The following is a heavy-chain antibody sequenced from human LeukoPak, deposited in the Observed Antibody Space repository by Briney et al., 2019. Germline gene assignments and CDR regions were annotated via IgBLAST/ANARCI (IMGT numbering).Heavy chain of an antibody. CDR1: GGSISSSSYY. CDR3: ARGIRSYYFDY. V-gene: IGHV4-61*01. CDR2: IYYSGST. D-gene: IGHD3-16*02. J-gene: IGHJ4*02. Sequence: SETLSLTCTVSGGSISSSSYYWSWIRQPPGKGLEWIGYIYYSGSTNYNPSLKSRVTISVDTSKNQFSLKLSSVTAADTAVYYCARGIRSYYFDYWGQGTLVTVSS.